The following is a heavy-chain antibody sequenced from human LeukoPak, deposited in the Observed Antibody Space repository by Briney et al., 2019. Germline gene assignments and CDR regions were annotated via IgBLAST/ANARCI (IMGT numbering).Heavy chain of an antibody. Sequence: GGSLRLSCAASGFTFSSYGMHWVRQAPGKGLEWVAFIRYDGSNKYYADSVKGRFTISRDNSKNTLYLRMNSLRAEDTAVYYCARVEGNIVTTTEGYFDYWGQGTLVTVSS. V-gene: IGHV3-30*02. D-gene: IGHD5-12*01. CDR3: ARVEGNIVTTTEGYFDY. CDR2: IRYDGSNK. J-gene: IGHJ4*02. CDR1: GFTFSSYG.